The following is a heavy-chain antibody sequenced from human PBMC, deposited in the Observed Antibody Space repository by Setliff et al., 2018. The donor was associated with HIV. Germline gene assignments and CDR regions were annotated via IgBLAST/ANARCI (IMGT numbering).Heavy chain of an antibody. CDR2: INQDGSEK. J-gene: IGHJ5*02. D-gene: IGHD5-12*01. V-gene: IGHV3-7*01. CDR1: GFTFSTYW. Sequence: PGGSLRLSCAASGFTFSTYWMHWVRQAPGKGLEWVAHINQDGSEKNHVDSVKGRFTVSRDNAKNTLYLQMNSLRAEDTAVYYCARVASGYDYGWLDPWGQGTLVTVSS. CDR3: ARVASGYDYGWLDP.